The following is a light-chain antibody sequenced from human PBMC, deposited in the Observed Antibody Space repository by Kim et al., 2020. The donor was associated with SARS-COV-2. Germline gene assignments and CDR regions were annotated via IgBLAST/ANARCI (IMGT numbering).Light chain of an antibody. CDR2: EGS. Sequence: SITISCTGTSSDVGSYNLVSWYQQHPGKAPKLMIYEGSKRPSGVSNRFSGSKSGNTASLTISGLQAEDEADYYCCSYAGSSTFEVFGGGTKVTVL. CDR3: CSYAGSSTFEV. J-gene: IGLJ3*02. V-gene: IGLV2-23*03. CDR1: SSDVGSYNL.